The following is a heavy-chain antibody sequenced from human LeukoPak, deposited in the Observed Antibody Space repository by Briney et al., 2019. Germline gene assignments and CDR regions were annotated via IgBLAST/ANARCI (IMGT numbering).Heavy chain of an antibody. J-gene: IGHJ4*02. CDR3: AREGPLFVLDY. Sequence: GASVKVSCKTSGYRFTSYDISWARQATGQGLQWMGRMTPSSGSAEYAQRFQGRVTLTRDTASGTAYLELRSLSTDDTAIYYCAREGPLFVLDYWGQGTLVTVSS. D-gene: IGHD6-6*01. V-gene: IGHV1-8*01. CDR2: MTPSSGSA. CDR1: GYRFTSYD.